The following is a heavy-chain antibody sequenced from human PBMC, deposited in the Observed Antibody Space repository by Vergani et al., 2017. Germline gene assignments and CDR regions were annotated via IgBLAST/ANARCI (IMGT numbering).Heavy chain of an antibody. J-gene: IGHJ5*02. CDR1: GYTFTSYG. CDR3: ARDGGYCSAGSCPNWFDP. CDR2: ISAYNGNT. D-gene: IGHD2-15*01. V-gene: IGHV1-18*04. Sequence: QVQLVQSGAEVKKPGASVKVSCRASGYTFTSYGITWVRQAPGQGLEWMGWISAYNGNTNYAQKLQGRATMTTDTSTSTAYMGLRSLRSDDTAVYYCARDGGYCSAGSCPNWFDPWGQGTLVTVSS.